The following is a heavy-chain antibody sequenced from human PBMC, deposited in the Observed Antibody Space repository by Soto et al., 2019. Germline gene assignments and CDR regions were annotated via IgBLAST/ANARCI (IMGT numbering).Heavy chain of an antibody. CDR2: ISAYNGNT. V-gene: IGHV1-18*04. CDR1: GYTFTSYG. CDR3: ARGAIEARPEWDYYYYGMDV. D-gene: IGHD6-6*01. Sequence: QVQLVQSGAEVKKPGASVKVSCKASGYTFTSYGISWVRQAPGQGLEWMGWISAYNGNTNYAQKLQGRVTMTTDTTTSTAYMEMRSLRSDHTAVYYCARGAIEARPEWDYYYYGMDVWGQGTTVTVSS. J-gene: IGHJ6*02.